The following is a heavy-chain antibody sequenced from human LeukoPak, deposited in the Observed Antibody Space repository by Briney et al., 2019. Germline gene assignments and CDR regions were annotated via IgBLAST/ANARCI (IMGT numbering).Heavy chain of an antibody. CDR3: ARGFYVNSQNSSRWYTRAEYFQH. CDR2: INDSGTT. D-gene: IGHD6-19*01. CDR1: GGSFIVDY. J-gene: IGHJ1*01. Sequence: PSQTLSLTYAVNGGSFIVDYWSWIRQHPGKGREWIAVINDSGTTNYSPTLKSRVNISVDTSKIPISLELGSVSAADTAVYYCARGFYVNSQNSSRWYTRAEYFQHWGQGTLVTVSS. V-gene: IGHV4-34*01.